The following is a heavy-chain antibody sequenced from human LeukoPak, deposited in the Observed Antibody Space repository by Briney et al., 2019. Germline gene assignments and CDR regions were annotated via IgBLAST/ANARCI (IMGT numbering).Heavy chain of an antibody. V-gene: IGHV3-66*01. Sequence: GGSLRLSCAASGFIISNNYMNWVRQAPGKGPEWVAVIYDGGITYYADSVKGRFTISRDDSKNTLNLEMNYLRVDDTAVYYCARDRDYSGSGSPDSWGQGTLVTVSS. J-gene: IGHJ4*02. D-gene: IGHD3-10*01. CDR1: GFIISNNY. CDR3: ARDRDYSGSGSPDS. CDR2: IYDGGIT.